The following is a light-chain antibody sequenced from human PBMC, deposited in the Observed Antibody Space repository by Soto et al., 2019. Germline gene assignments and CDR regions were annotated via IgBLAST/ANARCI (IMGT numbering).Light chain of an antibody. CDR2: DVS. CDR3: SSYAGSSTFWV. V-gene: IGLV2-14*03. J-gene: IGLJ3*02. CDR1: SSDVGGYDF. Sequence: QSALTQPASVSGSPGQSITISCTGTSSDVGGYDFVSWYQHHPGKAPRLMIYDVSHRPSGVSDRFSASKSGNTASLTISGLLAEDEADYYCSSYAGSSTFWVFGGGTKLTVL.